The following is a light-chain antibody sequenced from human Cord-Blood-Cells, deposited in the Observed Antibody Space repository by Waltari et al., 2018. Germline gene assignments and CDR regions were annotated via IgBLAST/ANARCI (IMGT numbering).Light chain of an antibody. V-gene: IGLV2-23*02. J-gene: IGLJ2*01. CDR3: CSYAGSSTLV. Sequence: QSALTQPASVSGSPGQSITISCTGTSSAVGSYNLISWYQKHPGKAPKLMISEVSKPPSGVSNRFSGSKSGNTASLTISGLQAEDEADYYCCSYAGSSTLVFGGGTKLTVL. CDR1: SSAVGSYNL. CDR2: EVS.